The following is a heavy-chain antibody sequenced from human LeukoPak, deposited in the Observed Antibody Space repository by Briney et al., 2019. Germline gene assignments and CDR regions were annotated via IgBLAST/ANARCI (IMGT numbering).Heavy chain of an antibody. V-gene: IGHV1-18*01. CDR1: GYTFTSYG. CDR2: ISAYNGNT. Sequence: GPVKVSCKASGYTFTSYGISWVRQAPGQGLEWMGWISAYNGNTNYAQKLQGRVTMTTDTSTSTAYMELRSLRSDDTAVYYCARGANGYCSGGSCLPFDPWGQGTLVTVSS. CDR3: ARGANGYCSGGSCLPFDP. D-gene: IGHD2-15*01. J-gene: IGHJ5*02.